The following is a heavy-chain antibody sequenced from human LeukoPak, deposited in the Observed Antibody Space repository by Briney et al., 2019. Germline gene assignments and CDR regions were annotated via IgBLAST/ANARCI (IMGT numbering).Heavy chain of an antibody. CDR2: ISGGGTGT. J-gene: IGHJ4*02. V-gene: IGHV3-23*01. CDR3: AKDRRYSSGWYRGGNFDY. Sequence: PGGSLRLSCAASGFTFSSFAMTWVRQAPGKGLEWVSAISGGGTGTYYADSVKGRFTISRDNSKNTLYLQMNSLRAEDTAVYYCAKDRRYSSGWYRGGNFDYWGQGTLVTVSS. D-gene: IGHD6-19*01. CDR1: GFTFSSFA.